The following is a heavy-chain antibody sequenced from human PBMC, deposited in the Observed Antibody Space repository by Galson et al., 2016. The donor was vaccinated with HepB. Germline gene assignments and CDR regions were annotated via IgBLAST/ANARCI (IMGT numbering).Heavy chain of an antibody. CDR2: ISTDAINK. D-gene: IGHD2-2*01. CDR3: ARPRASNYYYYGMDV. J-gene: IGHJ6*02. Sequence: SLRLSCAASGFTFSSYGMHWVRQAPGKGLEWVAVISTDAINKYYADSVRGRFTNSRDDPKNTLYLQMNSLRPEDTAVYYCARPRASNYYYYGMDVWGQGTTVAVSS. V-gene: IGHV3-30*03. CDR1: GFTFSSYG.